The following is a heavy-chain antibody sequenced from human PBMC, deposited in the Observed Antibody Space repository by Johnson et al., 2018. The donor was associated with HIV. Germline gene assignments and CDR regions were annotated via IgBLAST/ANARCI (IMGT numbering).Heavy chain of an antibody. V-gene: IGHV3-30-3*01. CDR2: ISYDGSKK. CDR1: GFTFSSYD. Sequence: QVQVVESGGGVVQPGRSLRLSCAASGFTFSSYDMHWVRQAPGKGLEWVAVISYDGSKKYYADFVKGRFTISRDNSKTTLYLQTNSLRAEDTAVYYCARGIAAAGSDAFDIWGQGTMVTVSS. CDR3: ARGIAAAGSDAFDI. J-gene: IGHJ3*02. D-gene: IGHD6-13*01.